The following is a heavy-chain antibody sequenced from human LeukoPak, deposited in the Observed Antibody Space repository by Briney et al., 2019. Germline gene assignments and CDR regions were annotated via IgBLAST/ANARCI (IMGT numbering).Heavy chain of an antibody. CDR1: GFIFSSYA. D-gene: IGHD4-23*01. Sequence: GGSLRLSCAASGFIFSSYAMSWVRQAPGKGLEWVSAISGSGGSTYYADSVKGRFTISRDNSKNTLYLQMNSLRAEDTAVYYCAKGPTTVVGGGYFDYWGQGTLVTVSS. CDR2: ISGSGGST. CDR3: AKGPTTVVGGGYFDY. V-gene: IGHV3-23*01. J-gene: IGHJ4*02.